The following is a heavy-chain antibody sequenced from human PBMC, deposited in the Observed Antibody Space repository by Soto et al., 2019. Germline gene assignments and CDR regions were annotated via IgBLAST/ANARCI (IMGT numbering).Heavy chain of an antibody. CDR1: GFIFRNAW. V-gene: IGHV3-15*01. CDR2: IKSKSDGGTT. J-gene: IGHJ4*02. Sequence: ESGGDLVKPGGSLRLSCAASGFIFRNAWMSWVRQAPGKGLEWVGRIKSKSDGGTTDYAAPVKGRFNISRDDSKNTLYLQMNGLKIEDTAVYYCTTGWSSKDYWGQGTLVTGSS. D-gene: IGHD2-2*01. CDR3: TTGWSSKDY.